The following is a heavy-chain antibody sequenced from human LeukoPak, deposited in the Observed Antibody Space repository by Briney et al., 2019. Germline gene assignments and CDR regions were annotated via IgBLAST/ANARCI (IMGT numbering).Heavy chain of an antibody. D-gene: IGHD3-22*01. CDR2: IYSAKTT. J-gene: IGHJ1*01. CDR3: AREVFKSSPQYDSQ. V-gene: IGHV4-4*08. Sequence: PSETQSLTCTVSGASISRSYWSWIRQFPGKELQWIGYIYSAKTTIYNPSLNSRATISADTSNNRVSLHLTSVTAADTAVYFCAREVFKSSPQYDSQWGQGTLVTVTS. CDR1: GASISRSY.